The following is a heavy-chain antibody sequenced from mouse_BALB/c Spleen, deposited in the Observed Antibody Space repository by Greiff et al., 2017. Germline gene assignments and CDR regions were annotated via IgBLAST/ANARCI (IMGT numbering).Heavy chain of an antibody. Sequence: VQLQQSGAELAKPGASVKMSCKASGYTFTSYWMHWVKQRPGQGLEWIGYINPSTGYTEYNQKFKDKATLTVDKSSSTAYMQLSSLTSEDSAVYYCARSIAITTVVERGLYYAMDYWGQGTSVTVSS. CDR3: ARSIAITTVVERGLYYAMDY. D-gene: IGHD1-1*01. CDR2: INPSTGYT. CDR1: GYTFTSYW. V-gene: IGHV1-7*01. J-gene: IGHJ4*01.